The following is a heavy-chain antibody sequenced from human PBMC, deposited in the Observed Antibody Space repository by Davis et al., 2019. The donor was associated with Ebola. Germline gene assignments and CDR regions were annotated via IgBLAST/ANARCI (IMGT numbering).Heavy chain of an antibody. D-gene: IGHD5-18*01. V-gene: IGHV1-69*13. J-gene: IGHJ4*02. CDR3: ATSPYSYGSSDYFDY. CDR1: GGTFSSYA. Sequence: SVTVSCKASGGTFSSYAISWVRQAPGQGLEWLGGIIPIFGTANYAQKFQGRVTITADESTSTAYMELSSLRSEDTAVYYCATSPYSYGSSDYFDYWGQGTLVTVSS. CDR2: IIPIFGTA.